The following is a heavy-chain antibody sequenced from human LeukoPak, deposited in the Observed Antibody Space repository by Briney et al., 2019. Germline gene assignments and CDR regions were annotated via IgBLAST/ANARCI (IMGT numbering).Heavy chain of an antibody. Sequence: SETLSLTCTVSGGSISSYYWSWIRQPPGKGLEWIEYIYYSGSTNYNPSLKSRVTISVDTSKNQFSLKLSSVTAADTAVYYCARSPYGDYASLDYWGQGTLVTVSS. CDR1: GGSISSYY. D-gene: IGHD4-17*01. J-gene: IGHJ4*02. V-gene: IGHV4-59*08. CDR3: ARSPYGDYASLDY. CDR2: IYYSGST.